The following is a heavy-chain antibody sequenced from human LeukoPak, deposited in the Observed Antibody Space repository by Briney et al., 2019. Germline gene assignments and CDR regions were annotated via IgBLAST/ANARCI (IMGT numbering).Heavy chain of an antibody. CDR2: IYNSGST. CDR3: AVGPNYYDFDY. Sequence: KPSETLSLTCSVSGASNSNQYWSWVRQPPGKGLEWIGYIYNSGSTNNNPSLKSRVTISVDTSKNQFSLKLSSVTSAHTAVYYCAVGPNYYDFDYWGQGTLVTVSS. J-gene: IGHJ4*02. CDR1: GASNSNQY. D-gene: IGHD3-22*01. V-gene: IGHV4-59*11.